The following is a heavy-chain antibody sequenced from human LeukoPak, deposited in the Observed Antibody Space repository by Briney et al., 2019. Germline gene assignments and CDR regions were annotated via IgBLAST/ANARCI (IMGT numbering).Heavy chain of an antibody. D-gene: IGHD1-26*01. V-gene: IGHV3-74*01. J-gene: IGHJ4*02. CDR1: GFTFSSYW. Sequence: TGGSLRLSCAASGFTFSSYWMHWVRQAPGKGLVWVSCINSDGSSTSYADSVKGRFTISRDNAKNTLYLQMNSLRAEDTAVYYCAREGWKLLHFDYWGQGTLVTVSS. CDR2: INSDGSST. CDR3: AREGWKLLHFDY.